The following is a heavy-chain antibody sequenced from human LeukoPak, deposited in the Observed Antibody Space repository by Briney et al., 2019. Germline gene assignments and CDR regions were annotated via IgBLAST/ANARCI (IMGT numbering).Heavy chain of an antibody. J-gene: IGHJ5*02. CDR1: GGSFSGYY. CDR3: ARHAVDTAIRWFDP. Sequence: SETLSLTCAVYGGSFSGYYWSWIRQPPGKGLEWIGEINHSGSTYYNPSLKSRVTISVDTSKNQFSLKLSSVTAADTAVYYCARHAVDTAIRWFDPWGQGTLVTVSS. D-gene: IGHD5-18*01. CDR2: INHSGST. V-gene: IGHV4-34*01.